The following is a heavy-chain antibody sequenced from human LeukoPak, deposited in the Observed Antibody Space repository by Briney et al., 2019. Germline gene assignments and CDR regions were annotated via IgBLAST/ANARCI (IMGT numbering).Heavy chain of an antibody. CDR1: GFTFSGHW. CDR2: INQGGSDK. D-gene: IGHD1-14*01. CDR3: TRDRSRAEDD. Sequence: GPLRLSCAASGFTFSGHWMSWVRQAPGKGLEWVANINQGGSDKYYVDSVKGRFTISRDNANNLLYLQMNSLRGEDTAVYYCTRDRSRAEDDWGQGTLVTVSS. V-gene: IGHV3-7*01. J-gene: IGHJ4*02.